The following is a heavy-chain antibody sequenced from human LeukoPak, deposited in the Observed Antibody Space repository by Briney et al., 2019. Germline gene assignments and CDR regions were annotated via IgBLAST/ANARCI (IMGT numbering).Heavy chain of an antibody. CDR3: ARDPKYYYGSGSSPHWV. CDR1: GGSISSGDYY. Sequence: SETLSLTCTVSGGSISSGDYYWSWIRQPPGKGLEWIGYIYYSGSTYYNLSLKSRVTISVDTSKNQFSLKLSSVTAADTAVYYCARDPKYYYGSGSSPHWVWGQGTLVTVSS. V-gene: IGHV4-30-4*01. D-gene: IGHD3-10*01. J-gene: IGHJ4*02. CDR2: IYYSGST.